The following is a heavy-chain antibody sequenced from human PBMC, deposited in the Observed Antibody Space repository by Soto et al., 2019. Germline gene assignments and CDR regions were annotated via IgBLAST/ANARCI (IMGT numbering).Heavy chain of an antibody. CDR2: ISAYNGNT. CDR3: ARDVTDGSTGWFGDY. D-gene: IGHD6-13*01. V-gene: IGHV1-18*01. Sequence: GGSVKVSCKASGYTFTSYDISWVRQAPGQGLEWMGWISAYNGNTNYAQKLQGRVTMTTDTSTSTAYMELRSLRSDDTAVCYCARDVTDGSTGWFGDYWGQGTLVTVSS. CDR1: GYTFTSYD. J-gene: IGHJ4*02.